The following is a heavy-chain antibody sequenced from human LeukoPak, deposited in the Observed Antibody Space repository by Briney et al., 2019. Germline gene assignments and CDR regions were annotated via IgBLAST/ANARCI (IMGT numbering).Heavy chain of an antibody. CDR2: IYAGGSS. D-gene: IGHD1-1*01. Sequence: SETLSLTCTVSGGSISSYYWNWIRQPAGKGLEWIGRIYAGGSSNYNPSLRRRVTISVDTSKNQFSLPLSSVPAADPAVYYCARDTFTGTTSTWFAPWGQGTLVPVSS. V-gene: IGHV4-4*07. CDR3: ARDTFTGTTSTWFAP. J-gene: IGHJ5*02. CDR1: GGSISSYY.